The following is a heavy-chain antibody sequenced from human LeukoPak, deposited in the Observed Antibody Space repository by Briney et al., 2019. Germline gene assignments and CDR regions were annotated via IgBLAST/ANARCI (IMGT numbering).Heavy chain of an antibody. J-gene: IGHJ4*02. V-gene: IGHV3-30*02. Sequence: GGSLRLSCAASGFNFSIYGMHWVRQAPGKGLEWVTFVRYDQSATVYADSVQGRFAISRDNSKNTVYLQINSLRVEDTALYFCVKDQGECPGSRCYLRFLEYWGQGTLVIVSS. D-gene: IGHD3-3*01. CDR2: VRYDQSAT. CDR1: GFNFSIYG. CDR3: VKDQGECPGSRCYLRFLEY.